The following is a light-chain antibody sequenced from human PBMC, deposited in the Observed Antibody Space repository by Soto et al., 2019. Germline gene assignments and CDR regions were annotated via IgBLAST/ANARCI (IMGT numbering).Light chain of an antibody. CDR3: QQYNVYSWT. CDR1: QNINAW. Sequence: DIHMTQSPSSLSVSVGDRVTITCRTSQNINAWLAWYQQRPGQAPKLLIYDASTVQSGVPSRFSGSGSGTEFTLTISSLQPDDSATYYCQQYNVYSWTFGQGTKVDIK. CDR2: DAS. J-gene: IGKJ1*01. V-gene: IGKV1-5*01.